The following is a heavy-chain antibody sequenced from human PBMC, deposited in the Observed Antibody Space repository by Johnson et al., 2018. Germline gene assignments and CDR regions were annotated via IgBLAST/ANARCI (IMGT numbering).Heavy chain of an antibody. CDR2: LSWNSGSI. J-gene: IGHJ3*02. V-gene: IGHV3-9*01. CDR1: GFTFDDYA. D-gene: IGHD1-26*01. Sequence: EVQLVESGGGLVQPGRSLRLSCAASGFTFDDYAMHWVRQAPGQGLEWVSGLSWNSGSIGYADSVKGRFTISRDNSKNTLYLPMNSRRAEDTAVYSCVGGSYGEGFDIGGQGTMVTVSS. CDR3: VGGSYGEGFDI.